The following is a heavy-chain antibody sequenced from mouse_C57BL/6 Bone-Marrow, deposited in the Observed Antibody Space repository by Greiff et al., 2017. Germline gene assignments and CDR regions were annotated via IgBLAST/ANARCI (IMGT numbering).Heavy chain of an antibody. V-gene: IGHV5-16*01. CDR3: ARHGSSPFDY. CDR2: INYDGSST. Sequence: EVKVVESEGGLVQPGSSMKLSCTASGFTFSDYYMAWVRQVPEKGLEWVANINYDGSSTYYLDSLKSRFIISRDNAKNILYLQMSSLKSEDTATYYCARHGSSPFDYWGQGTTLTVSS. CDR1: GFTFSDYY. J-gene: IGHJ2*01. D-gene: IGHD1-1*01.